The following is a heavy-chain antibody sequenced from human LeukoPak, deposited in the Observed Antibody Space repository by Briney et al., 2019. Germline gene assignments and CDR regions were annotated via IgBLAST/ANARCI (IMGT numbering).Heavy chain of an antibody. CDR1: GFTFSDYY. V-gene: IGHV3-11*04. CDR2: ISNSGDTK. J-gene: IGHJ4*02. CDR3: AREGWLRLLPH. Sequence: PGGSLRLSCAASGFTFSDYYMSWIRQAPGKGLEWVSYISNSGDTKYYADSVRGRFTISRDNAKNSLYLQMNSLRAEDTAVYYCAREGWLRLLPHWGQGILVTVSS. D-gene: IGHD5-12*01.